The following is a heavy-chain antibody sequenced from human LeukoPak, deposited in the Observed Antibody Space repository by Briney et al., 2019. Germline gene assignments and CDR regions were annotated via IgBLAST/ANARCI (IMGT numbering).Heavy chain of an antibody. D-gene: IGHD6-13*01. J-gene: IGHJ4*02. CDR2: IYPADSNT. CDR1: GYSFTNYW. CDR3: VTLAAAHTTPHFDY. Sequence: GESLKISCTASGYSFTNYWIGWVRQMPGKGLEWMGIIYPADSNTRYSPSFQGQVSISADKSFKTAYLQWSSLKASDTAMYYCVTLAAAHTTPHFDYWGQGTLVTVSS. V-gene: IGHV5-51*01.